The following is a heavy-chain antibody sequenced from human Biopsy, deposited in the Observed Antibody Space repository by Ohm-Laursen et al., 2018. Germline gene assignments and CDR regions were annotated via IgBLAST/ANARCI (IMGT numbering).Heavy chain of an antibody. V-gene: IGHV4-34*01. Sequence: SETLSLTCVVSGGSFSGYYWSWIRQTPGKGLEWIGEVSHSGSTNYSPSLKSRVTISVDTSKNQFSLNLSSVTAADTAVYYCARLTGDYIWGNWRINHDPFDIWGQGTSVTVSS. J-gene: IGHJ3*02. CDR2: VSHSGST. D-gene: IGHD3-16*01. CDR1: GGSFSGYY. CDR3: ARLTGDYIWGNWRINHDPFDI.